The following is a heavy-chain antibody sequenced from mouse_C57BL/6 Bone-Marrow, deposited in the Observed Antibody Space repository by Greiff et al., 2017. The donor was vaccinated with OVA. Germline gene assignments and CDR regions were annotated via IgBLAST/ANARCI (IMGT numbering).Heavy chain of an antibody. CDR2: INPSTGGT. V-gene: IGHV1-42*01. CDR3: ERSGYRFAY. CDR1: GYSFTGYY. Sequence: VQLQQSGPELVKPGASVKISCKASGYSFTGYYMNWVKQSPEKSLEWIGEINPSTGGTTYNQKFKAKATLTVDKSSSTAYMQLKSLTSEDSAVYYCERSGYRFAYWGQGTLVTVSA. J-gene: IGHJ3*01. D-gene: IGHD3-1*01.